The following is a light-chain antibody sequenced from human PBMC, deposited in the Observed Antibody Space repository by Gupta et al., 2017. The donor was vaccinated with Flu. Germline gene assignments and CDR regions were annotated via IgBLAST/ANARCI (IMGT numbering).Light chain of an antibody. V-gene: IGKV1-9*01. Sequence: DIQLTQSPSFLSASVGDIVTITCRASQGISRYLAWYQQKPGEAPKPLIYAASTSQSRVPSRFSGSGSGTEFTLTISSLQPEDIATYYCQQRNSYPLTFGGGTKVEIK. CDR1: QGISRY. J-gene: IGKJ4*01. CDR3: QQRNSYPLT. CDR2: AAS.